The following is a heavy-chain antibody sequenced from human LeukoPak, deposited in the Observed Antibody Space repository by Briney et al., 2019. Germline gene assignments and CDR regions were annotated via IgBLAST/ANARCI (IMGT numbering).Heavy chain of an antibody. D-gene: IGHD4-23*01. CDR3: ARDTTVASGMQH. Sequence: PSETLSLTCSVSGGSLSTYSWSWVRQSPGKRLEWISYIYYGGTTNYNPSLKSRVTISADTAKNQFSLRLRSVTAADTAIYYCARDTTVASGMQHWGQGTLVTVSS. CDR1: GGSLSTYS. J-gene: IGHJ4*02. CDR2: IYYGGTT. V-gene: IGHV4-59*01.